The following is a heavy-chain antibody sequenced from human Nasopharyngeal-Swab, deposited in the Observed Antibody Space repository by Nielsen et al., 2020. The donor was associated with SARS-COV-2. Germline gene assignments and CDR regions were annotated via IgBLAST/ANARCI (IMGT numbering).Heavy chain of an antibody. V-gene: IGHV1-24*01. J-gene: IGHJ6*02. CDR1: GYTLTELS. Sequence: ASVKVSCKVSGYTLTELSMHWERQAPGKGLEWMGGFDPEDGETIYAQKFQGRVTMTEDTSTDTAYMELSSLRSEDAAVYYCATGTGTTRYYGMDVWGQGTTVTVSS. D-gene: IGHD1-7*01. CDR2: FDPEDGET. CDR3: ATGTGTTRYYGMDV.